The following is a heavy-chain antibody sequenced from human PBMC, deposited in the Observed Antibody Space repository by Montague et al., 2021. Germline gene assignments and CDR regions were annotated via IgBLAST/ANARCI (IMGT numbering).Heavy chain of an antibody. Sequence: CAISGDSVSSNDATWNWDRQSPSRDLGWLGRTYYRSKWYNEYAISVKSRITVNPDTSKNQFSLLLDSVTPEDTAVYYCARGWQKRFDPWGQGTLVTVSS. CDR3: ARGWQKRFDP. V-gene: IGHV6-1*01. CDR1: GDSVSSNDAT. J-gene: IGHJ5*02. CDR2: TYYRSKWYN. D-gene: IGHD5-24*01.